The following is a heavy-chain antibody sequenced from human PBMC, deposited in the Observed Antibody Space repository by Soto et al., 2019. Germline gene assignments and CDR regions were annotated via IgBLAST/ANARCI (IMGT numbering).Heavy chain of an antibody. J-gene: IGHJ5*02. CDR1: GGSISSSSYY. Sequence: SETLSLTCTVSGGSISSSSYYWGWIRQPPGKGLEWIGEINHSGSTNYNPSLKSRVTISVDTSKNQFSLKLSSVTAADTAVYYCARGLTMVRGVARNWFDPWGQGTLVTVSS. V-gene: IGHV4-39*07. CDR2: INHSGST. CDR3: ARGLTMVRGVARNWFDP. D-gene: IGHD3-10*01.